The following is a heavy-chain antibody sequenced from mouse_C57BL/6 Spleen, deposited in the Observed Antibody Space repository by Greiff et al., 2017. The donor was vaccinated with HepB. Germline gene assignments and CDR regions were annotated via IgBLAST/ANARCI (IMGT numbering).Heavy chain of an antibody. Sequence: EVQRVESGGGLVKPGGSLKLSCAASGFTFSDYGMHWVRQAPEKGLEWVAYISTGSSTINYADTVKGRITISRDNAKNTLFLQLTSLRSEDTAMYYCARRIYYDYEDYAMDDWGQGTSVTVSS. J-gene: IGHJ4*01. CDR2: ISTGSSTI. D-gene: IGHD2-4*01. V-gene: IGHV5-17*01. CDR1: GFTFSDYG. CDR3: ARRIYYDYEDYAMDD.